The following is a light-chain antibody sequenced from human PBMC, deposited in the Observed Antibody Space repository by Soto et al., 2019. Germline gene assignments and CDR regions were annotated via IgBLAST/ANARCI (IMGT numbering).Light chain of an antibody. CDR2: EVS. CDR3: SSYSGSSSYI. Sequence: QSALTQPASVSGSLGQSITISCSGTSSDVGGYNYVSWYQQYPGKAPKHLIYEVSYRPSGVSNRFSGSKSGNTAFLTISGLQAEDEADYYCSSYSGSSSYIFGTGTKLTVL. V-gene: IGLV2-14*01. J-gene: IGLJ1*01. CDR1: SSDVGGYNY.